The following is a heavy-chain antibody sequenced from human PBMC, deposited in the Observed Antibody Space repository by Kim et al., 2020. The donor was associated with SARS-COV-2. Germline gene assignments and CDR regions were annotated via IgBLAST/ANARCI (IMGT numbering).Heavy chain of an antibody. Sequence: SETLSLTCAVYGGSFSGYYWSWIRQPPGKGLEWMGEINHIGSTNYNPSLKSRVTISVDTSKNQFSLKLSSVTAAHTAVYYCARGPSPNPLRFRYGMDVWGPGTTVTVSS. V-gene: IGHV4-34*01. CDR1: GGSFSGYY. J-gene: IGHJ6*02. D-gene: IGHD3-3*01. CDR2: INHIGST. CDR3: ARGPSPNPLRFRYGMDV.